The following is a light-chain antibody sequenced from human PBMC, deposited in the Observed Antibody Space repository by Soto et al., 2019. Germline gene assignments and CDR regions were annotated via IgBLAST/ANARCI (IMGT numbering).Light chain of an antibody. CDR1: QAISNY. V-gene: IGKV1-33*01. Sequence: DIQMTQSPSSLSASVGDRVTITCQASQAISNYLNWYQQKPGKAPKLLIYDASNLETGGPSRFSGSGSGTDFTFTISSLQPEDIATYYCQQYDNLPLYTFGQGTKLEIK. CDR2: DAS. CDR3: QQYDNLPLYT. J-gene: IGKJ2*01.